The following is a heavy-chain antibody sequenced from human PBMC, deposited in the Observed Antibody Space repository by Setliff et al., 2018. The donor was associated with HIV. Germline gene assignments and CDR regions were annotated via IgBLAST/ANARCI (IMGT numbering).Heavy chain of an antibody. CDR1: GGSFNILG. CDR2: IIPVVDAP. J-gene: IGHJ3*01. D-gene: IGHD3-10*01. Sequence: SVKVSCKASGGSFNILGFTWVRQAPGQGLEWVGGIIPVVDAPIYAQRFQGRVVITADKSTGTAYMQLSSLKFEDTAVYYCATRPPGVHGFSVWGQGTMVTVS. V-gene: IGHV1-69*06. CDR3: ATRPPGVHGFSV.